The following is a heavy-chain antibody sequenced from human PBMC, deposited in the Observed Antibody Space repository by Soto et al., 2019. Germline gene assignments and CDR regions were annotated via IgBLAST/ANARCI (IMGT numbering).Heavy chain of an antibody. Sequence: GGSLRLSCAASGFTFSSYSMNWVRQAPGKGLEWVSYISSSSSTIYYADSVKGRFTISRDNAKNSLYLQMNSLRDEDTAVYYCARDLWELLPYYYYGMDVWGQGTTVTVS. J-gene: IGHJ6*02. CDR2: ISSSSSTI. CDR1: GFTFSSYS. CDR3: ARDLWELLPYYYYGMDV. D-gene: IGHD1-26*01. V-gene: IGHV3-48*02.